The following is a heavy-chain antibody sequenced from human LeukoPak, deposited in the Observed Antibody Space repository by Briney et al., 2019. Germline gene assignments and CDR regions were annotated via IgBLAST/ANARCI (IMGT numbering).Heavy chain of an antibody. CDR2: ISTGGDRT. D-gene: IGHD6-13*01. CDR1: GFTFSSYA. Sequence: GGALRLSCAASGFTFSSYAMTWVRQAPGKGLEWVSAISTGGDRTYYADSVKGRFTMSRDNSKNTLYLQMNSLRAEDTALYYRAKDIAAAGKDFDYWGQGTLVTVSS. V-gene: IGHV3-23*01. J-gene: IGHJ4*02. CDR3: AKDIAAAGKDFDY.